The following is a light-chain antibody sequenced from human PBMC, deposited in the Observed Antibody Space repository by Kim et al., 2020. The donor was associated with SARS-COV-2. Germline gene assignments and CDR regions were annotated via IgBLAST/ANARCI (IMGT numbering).Light chain of an antibody. CDR3: QQYNSYPWT. V-gene: IGKV1-5*03. Sequence: DIQMTQSPSTLSASVGDRVTITCRASQSISSWLAWYQQKPGAAPKVLIYKASGLESGVPSRFSGSGSGTEFTLTISSLQPDDFATYYCQQYNSYPWTFGQGTKVEIK. CDR2: KAS. J-gene: IGKJ1*01. CDR1: QSISSW.